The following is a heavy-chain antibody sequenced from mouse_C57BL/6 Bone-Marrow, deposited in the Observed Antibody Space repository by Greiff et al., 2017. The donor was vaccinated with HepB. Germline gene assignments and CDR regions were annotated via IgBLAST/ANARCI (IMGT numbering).Heavy chain of an antibody. CDR2: INYDGSST. CDR1: GFTFSDYY. D-gene: IGHD1-1*01. J-gene: IGHJ4*01. Sequence: EVQVVESEGGLVQPGSSMKLSCTASGFTFSDYYMAWVRQVPEKGLEWVANINYDGSSTYYLDSLKSRFIISRDNAKNILYLQMSSLKSEDTATYYCARAPFYYYGSMDYWGQGTSVTVSS. V-gene: IGHV5-16*01. CDR3: ARAPFYYYGSMDY.